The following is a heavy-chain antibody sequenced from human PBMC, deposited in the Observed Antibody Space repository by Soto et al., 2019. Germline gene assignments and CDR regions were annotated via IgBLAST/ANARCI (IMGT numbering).Heavy chain of an antibody. J-gene: IGHJ4*02. CDR3: ARDGIAVAGLDY. CDR1: GYTFTSYA. CDR2: INAGNGNT. V-gene: IGHV1-3*01. D-gene: IGHD6-19*01. Sequence: QVQLVQSGAEVKKPGASVKVSCKASGYTFTSYAMHWVRQAPGQRLEWMGWINAGNGNTKYSQKFQGRVTITRDTSASTAYMELSSLRSEDTAVYYCARDGIAVAGLDYWVQGTLVTVSS.